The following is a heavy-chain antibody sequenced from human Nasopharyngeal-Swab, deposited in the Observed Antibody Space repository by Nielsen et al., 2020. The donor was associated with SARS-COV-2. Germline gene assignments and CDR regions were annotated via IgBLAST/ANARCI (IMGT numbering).Heavy chain of an antibody. J-gene: IGHJ5*02. CDR1: GFTFSSYA. Sequence: GGSLRLSCAASGFTFSSYAMHWVRQAPGKGLEGVAVISYDGSNKYYADSVKGRLTISRDNSKNTLYLQMNSLRAEDTAVYYCARDWAHYYGSGALLLWWFDPWGQGTLVTVSS. V-gene: IGHV3-30-3*01. CDR3: ARDWAHYYGSGALLLWWFDP. CDR2: ISYDGSNK. D-gene: IGHD3-10*01.